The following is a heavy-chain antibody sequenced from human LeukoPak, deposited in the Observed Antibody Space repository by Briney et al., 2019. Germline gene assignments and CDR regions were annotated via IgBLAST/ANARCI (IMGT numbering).Heavy chain of an antibody. Sequence: ASVKVSCKASGYTLTGYYMHWVRQAPGQGLEWMGWINPNSGGTNYAQKFQGRVTMTRDTSISTAYMELSRLRSDDTAVYYCARARRGSSWSLWVYWGQGTLVTVSS. D-gene: IGHD6-13*01. CDR1: GYTLTGYY. J-gene: IGHJ4*02. CDR3: ARARRGSSWSLWVY. CDR2: INPNSGGT. V-gene: IGHV1-2*02.